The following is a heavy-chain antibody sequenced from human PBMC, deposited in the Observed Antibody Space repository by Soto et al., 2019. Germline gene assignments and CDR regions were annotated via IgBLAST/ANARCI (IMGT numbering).Heavy chain of an antibody. CDR2: ISYDGSNK. Sequence: QVQLVESGGGVVQPGRSLRLSCAASGFTFSSYGMHWVRQAPGKGLKWVAVISYDGSNKYYADSVKGRFTISRDNSKNTLYLQMNSLRAEDTAVYYCAKYYGSGSYYGYFDYWGQGTLVTVSS. CDR3: AKYYGSGSYYGYFDY. J-gene: IGHJ4*02. CDR1: GFTFSSYG. V-gene: IGHV3-30*18. D-gene: IGHD3-10*01.